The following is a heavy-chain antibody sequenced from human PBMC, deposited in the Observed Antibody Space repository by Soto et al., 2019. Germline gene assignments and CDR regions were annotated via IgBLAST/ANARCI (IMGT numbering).Heavy chain of an antibody. V-gene: IGHV4-34*01. D-gene: IGHD3-9*01. J-gene: IGHJ2*01. Sequence: QVQLQQWGAGPLRPLETLSLTCGVSGGSFSGYYWAWIRQSPGKGLEWIGEINDRGSINYNPSLKSRVSSSVDTSKNHYSLNLRSVTAADTAVYYCAIEIHDILTGPPWVWYFDLWGRGTLGTVSS. CDR3: AIEIHDILTGPPWVWYFDL. CDR1: GGSFSGYY. CDR2: INDRGSI.